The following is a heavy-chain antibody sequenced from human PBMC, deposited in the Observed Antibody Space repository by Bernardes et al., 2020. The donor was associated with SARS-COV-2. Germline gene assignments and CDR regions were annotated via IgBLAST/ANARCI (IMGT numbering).Heavy chain of an antibody. CDR2: INHSGST. CDR1: GGSFSGYY. V-gene: IGHV4-34*01. J-gene: IGHJ6*03. CDR3: ARGGGYCSGGSCYSRYYYMDV. D-gene: IGHD2-15*01. Sequence: SETLSLTCAVYGGSFSGYYWSWFRQPPGKGLEWIGEINHSGSTNYNPSLKSRVTISVDTSKNQFSLKLSSVTAADTAVYYCARGGGYCSGGSCYSRYYYMDVWGKGTTVTVSS.